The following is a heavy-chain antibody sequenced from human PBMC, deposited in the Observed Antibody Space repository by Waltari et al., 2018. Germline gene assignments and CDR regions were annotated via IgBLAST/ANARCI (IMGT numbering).Heavy chain of an antibody. J-gene: IGHJ4*02. V-gene: IGHV4-30-2*01. CDR1: GGSISSGGYY. D-gene: IGHD1-26*01. CDR3: ARDSGSLPPFLEY. Sequence: QLQLQESGSGLVKPSQTLSLTCAVSGGSISSGGYYWSWIRQPPGKGLEWIGYIYHSGSTYYNPSLKSRVTISVDRSKNQFSLKLSSVTAADTAVYYCARDSGSLPPFLEYWGQGTLVTVSS. CDR2: IYHSGST.